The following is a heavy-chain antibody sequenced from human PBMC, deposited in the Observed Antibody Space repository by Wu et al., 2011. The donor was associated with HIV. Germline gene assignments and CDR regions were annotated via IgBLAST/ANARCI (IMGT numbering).Heavy chain of an antibody. CDR1: GGAFSSYA. J-gene: IGHJ4*02. D-gene: IGHD2-2*02. Sequence: QVQVVRSGAQVKKPGSSVKISCKATGGAFSSYAIAWVRQAPGQGLEWMGGIIPMFGKGHYAQKFQGRTTITADESTSTVYMELSSLRSEDTAMFYCARESPEHLLYGALGYWGQGTLVTVSS. CDR2: IIPMFGKG. V-gene: IGHV1-69*12. CDR3: ARESPEHLLYGALGY.